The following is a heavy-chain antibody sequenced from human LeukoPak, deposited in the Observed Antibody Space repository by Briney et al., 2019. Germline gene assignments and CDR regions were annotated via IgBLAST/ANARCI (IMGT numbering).Heavy chain of an antibody. D-gene: IGHD5-24*01. V-gene: IGHV3-23*05. Sequence: GGSLRLSCVASGFSFSTFAMTWVRQAPGKGLEWVSGMIGRGTTYYADSVKGRFTLSRDSTKTTVYLQMDNLRDEDTAIYYCAKDLHYNDGRWEFDPWGQGTLVIVSS. CDR1: GFSFSTFA. J-gene: IGHJ5*02. CDR3: AKDLHYNDGRWEFDP. CDR2: MIGRGTT.